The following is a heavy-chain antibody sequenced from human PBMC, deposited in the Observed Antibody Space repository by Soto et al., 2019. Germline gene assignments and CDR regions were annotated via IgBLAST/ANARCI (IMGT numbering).Heavy chain of an antibody. V-gene: IGHV3-23*01. Sequence: TGGSLRLSCAASGFSFSNYAMNWVRQAPGKGLEWVSAISGSGGSTYYADSVKGRFTISRDNSKNTLYLQMNSLRAEDTAVYYCAKARSQEYAFDIWGQGTMVTVSS. CDR3: AKARSQEYAFDI. CDR2: ISGSGGST. J-gene: IGHJ3*02. CDR1: GFSFSNYA.